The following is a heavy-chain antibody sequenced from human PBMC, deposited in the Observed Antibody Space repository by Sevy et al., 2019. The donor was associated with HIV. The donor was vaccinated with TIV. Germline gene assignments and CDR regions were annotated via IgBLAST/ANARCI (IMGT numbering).Heavy chain of an antibody. J-gene: IGHJ4*02. CDR1: GFTFRDYP. D-gene: IGHD1-26*01. V-gene: IGHV3-48*02. CDR3: AREHTGSFPDF. Sequence: GGSLRLSCVASGFTFRDYPMNWIRQAPGKGVEWLSYISRASDSIYYADSVMGRFTVSRDNAKNSLYLQMDRLSDEDTAIYYCAREHTGSFPDFWGQGTLVTVSS. CDR2: ISRASDSI.